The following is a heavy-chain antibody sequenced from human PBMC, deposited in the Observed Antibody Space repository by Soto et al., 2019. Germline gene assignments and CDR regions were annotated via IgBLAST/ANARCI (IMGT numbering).Heavy chain of an antibody. D-gene: IGHD3-3*01. CDR1: GGSISSGGYY. J-gene: IGHJ5*02. CDR3: ARVFSHYDVWSGYYQNWFDP. Sequence: SETLSLTCTVSGGSISSGGYYWSWIRQHPGKGLEWIGYIYYSGSTYYNPSLKSRVTISVDTSKNQFSLKLSSVTAADTAVYYCARVFSHYDVWSGYYQNWFDPWGQGTLVTVSS. CDR2: IYYSGST. V-gene: IGHV4-31*03.